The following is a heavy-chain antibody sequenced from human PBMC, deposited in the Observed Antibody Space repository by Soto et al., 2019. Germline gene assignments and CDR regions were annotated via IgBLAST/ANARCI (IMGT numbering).Heavy chain of an antibody. CDR3: ARSGLAVAGTGLFCDY. Sequence: ASVKVSCKASGYSFSFYGINWVRQAPGQGLEWMGWINPYDGNRNFAQKFEDRVTMTTATSTNTAFMELRSLRSDDTAVYYCARSGLAVAGTGLFCDYWGQGTLVSVSS. CDR1: GYSFSFYG. D-gene: IGHD6-19*01. CDR2: INPYDGNR. J-gene: IGHJ4*02. V-gene: IGHV1-18*01.